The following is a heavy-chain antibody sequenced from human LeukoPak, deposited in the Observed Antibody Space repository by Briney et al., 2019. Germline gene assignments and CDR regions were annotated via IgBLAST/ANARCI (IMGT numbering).Heavy chain of an antibody. V-gene: IGHV4-59*01. J-gene: IGHJ6*03. Sequence: SETLSLTCTVSGGSISSYYWSWIRQPPGKGLEWIGYIYYSGSTYYNPSLKSRVTISVDTSKNQFSLKLSSVTAADTAVYYCARAYSNYGYYYYMDVWGKGTTVTVSS. CDR2: IYYSGST. CDR1: GGSISSYY. D-gene: IGHD4-11*01. CDR3: ARAYSNYGYYYYMDV.